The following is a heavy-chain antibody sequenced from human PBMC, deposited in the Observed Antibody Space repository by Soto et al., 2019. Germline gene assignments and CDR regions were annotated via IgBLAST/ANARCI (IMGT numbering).Heavy chain of an antibody. CDR2: IIPMFGST. D-gene: IGHD5-12*01. Sequence: SVKVSCKASGGTFSHSTVAWVRQAPGHRPEWMGMIIPMFGSTNSAQKFRDRVTFSAHTYTNTAYMELSSLRSEDTAVYYCATPSGLLGQYSALPDNWGQGTLVTVSS. J-gene: IGHJ4*02. CDR1: GGTFSHST. CDR3: ATPSGLLGQYSALPDN. V-gene: IGHV1-69*08.